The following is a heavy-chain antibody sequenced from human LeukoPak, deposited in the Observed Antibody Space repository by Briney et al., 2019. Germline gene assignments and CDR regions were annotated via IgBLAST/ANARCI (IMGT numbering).Heavy chain of an antibody. CDR2: IYYTGST. CDR3: ARGTLYSSSKPFDY. Sequence: SETLSLTCTVSGGSISSGGYFWSWIRQPPGKGLECIGYIYYTGSTNYNPSLKSRVTISLDTSKNQFSLKLSSVTAADTAVYYCARGTLYSSSKPFDYWGQGTLVTVSS. D-gene: IGHD6-19*01. J-gene: IGHJ4*02. CDR1: GGSISSGGYF. V-gene: IGHV4-61*08.